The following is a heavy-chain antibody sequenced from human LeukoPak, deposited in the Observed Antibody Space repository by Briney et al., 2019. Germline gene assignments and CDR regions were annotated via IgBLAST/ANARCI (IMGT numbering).Heavy chain of an antibody. CDR2: IYYSGST. CDR3: ARADPSGYRPYYFDY. CDR1: GGSISSSSYY. V-gene: IGHV4-39*07. Sequence: SETLSLTCTVSGGSISSSSYYWGWIRQPPGKGLEWIGSIYYSGSTYYNPSLKSRVTISVDTSKNQFSLKLSSVTAADTAVYYCARADPSGYRPYYFDYWGQGTLVTVSS. J-gene: IGHJ4*02. D-gene: IGHD3-22*01.